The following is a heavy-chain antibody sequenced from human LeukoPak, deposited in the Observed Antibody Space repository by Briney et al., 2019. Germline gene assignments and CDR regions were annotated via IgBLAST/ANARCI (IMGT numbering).Heavy chain of an antibody. J-gene: IGHJ6*02. CDR1: GSTFSSYG. Sequence: GGSLRLSCAASGSTFSSYGMHWVRQAPGKGLEWVAVIWYDGSKKCYADSVKGRFTISRDSSKNTLYLQMNSLRVEDTAVYYCARNVEGGYPYYYYGLDVWGQGTTVTVSS. CDR3: ARNVEGGYPYYYYGLDV. D-gene: IGHD5-12*01. V-gene: IGHV3-33*01. CDR2: IWYDGSKK.